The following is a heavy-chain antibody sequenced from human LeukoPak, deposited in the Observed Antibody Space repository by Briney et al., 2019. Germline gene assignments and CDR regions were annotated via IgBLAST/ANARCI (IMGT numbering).Heavy chain of an antibody. CDR1: GFAFLSDS. D-gene: IGHD2-21*02. J-gene: IGHJ4*02. CDR2: IISSSNTI. Sequence: GRAPRPSSSASGFAFLSDSMNWGRPAPGKGGGWVAYIISSSNTIYYAVSVKGRFAISRDNAKNSQYLQMNSLRDEDTAVYYCARRVRWVTGETSGYYFDYWGQGTLVTVSS. V-gene: IGHV3-48*02. CDR3: ARRVRWVTGETSGYYFDY.